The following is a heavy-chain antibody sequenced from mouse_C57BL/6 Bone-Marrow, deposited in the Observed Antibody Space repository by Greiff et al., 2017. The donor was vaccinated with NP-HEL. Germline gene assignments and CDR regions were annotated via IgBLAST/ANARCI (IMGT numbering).Heavy chain of an antibody. Sequence: EVMLVESGPGLAKPSQTLSLTCSVTGYSITRDYWNWIRKFPGNKLEYMGYISYSGSTYYNPSLKSRISITRDTSKNQYYLQLNSVTTEDTATYYCARGGGYPYYYAMDYWGQGTSVTVSS. D-gene: IGHD2-2*01. CDR1: GYSITRDY. V-gene: IGHV3-8*01. CDR2: ISYSGST. CDR3: ARGGGYPYYYAMDY. J-gene: IGHJ4*01.